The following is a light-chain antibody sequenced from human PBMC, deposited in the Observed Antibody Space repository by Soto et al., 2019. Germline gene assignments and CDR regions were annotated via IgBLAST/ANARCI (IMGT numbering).Light chain of an antibody. Sequence: EIVLTQSPGTLSLSPGERATLSCRASQSVSDSYLAWYQQKPGQAPRLLIYASSRATGIPDRFSGSGSGTDFTLTISRLEPEDFAVYYCQHSGTSALFGPGTKGDIK. J-gene: IGKJ3*01. CDR2: AS. CDR1: QSVSDSY. CDR3: QHSGTSAL. V-gene: IGKV3-20*01.